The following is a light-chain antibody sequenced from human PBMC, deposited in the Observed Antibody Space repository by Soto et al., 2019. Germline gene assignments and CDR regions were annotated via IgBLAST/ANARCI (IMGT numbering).Light chain of an antibody. J-gene: IGKJ1*01. CDR2: KAS. V-gene: IGKV1-5*03. CDR1: QSISSW. Sequence: IQLTQSPSSLSASVWDRVTITCRASQSISSWLAWYQQKPGKAPKLLIYKASSLESGVPSRFSGSGSGTEFTLTISSLQPDDFATYYCQQYNSYSRTFGQGTKV. CDR3: QQYNSYSRT.